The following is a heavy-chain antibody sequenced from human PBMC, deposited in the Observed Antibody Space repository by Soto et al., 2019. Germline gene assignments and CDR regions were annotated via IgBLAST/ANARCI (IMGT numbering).Heavy chain of an antibody. V-gene: IGHV3-7*05. CDR1: GFTFSSDW. J-gene: IGHJ3*02. CDR3: ARAMGYYDSSGYYTRGFDI. Sequence: EVQLVESGGGLVQAGGSLRLSCAVSGFTFSSDWMSWVRQAPGKGLEWVANIKQDGSEKYYVGSVKGRVTISRENAKNSLYLQMNSLRAEDTAVYYCARAMGYYDSSGYYTRGFDIWGQGTMVTVSS. D-gene: IGHD3-22*01. CDR2: IKQDGSEK.